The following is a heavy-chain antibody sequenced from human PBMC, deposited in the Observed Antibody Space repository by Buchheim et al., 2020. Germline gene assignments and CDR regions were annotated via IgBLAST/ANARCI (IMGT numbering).Heavy chain of an antibody. J-gene: IGHJ6*02. CDR3: AKDPRYYDILTGYYMDV. CDR2: ISYDGSNK. D-gene: IGHD3-9*01. Sequence: QVQLVESGGGVVQPGRSLRLSCAASGFTFSSYGMHWVRQAPGKGLEWVAVISYDGSNKYYADSVKGRFTISRDNSKNTLYLQMNSLRAEDTAVYYCAKDPRYYDILTGYYMDVWGQGTT. V-gene: IGHV3-30*18. CDR1: GFTFSSYG.